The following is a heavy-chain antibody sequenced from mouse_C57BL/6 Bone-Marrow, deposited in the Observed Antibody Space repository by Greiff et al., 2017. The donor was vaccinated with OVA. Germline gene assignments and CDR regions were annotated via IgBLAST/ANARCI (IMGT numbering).Heavy chain of an antibody. V-gene: IGHV1-80*01. CDR2: IYPGDGDT. D-gene: IGHD3-3*01. Sequence: VQGVESGAELVKPGASVKISCKASGYAFSSYWMNWVKQRPGKGLEWIGQIYPGDGDTNYNGKFKGKATLTADKSSSTAYMQLSSLTSEDSAVYFCARSGQLYFDYWGQGTTLTVSS. CDR1: GYAFSSYW. J-gene: IGHJ2*01. CDR3: ARSGQLYFDY.